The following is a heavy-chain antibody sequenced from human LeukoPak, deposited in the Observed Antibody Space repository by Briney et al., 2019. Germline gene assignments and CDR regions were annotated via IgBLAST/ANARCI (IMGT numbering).Heavy chain of an antibody. J-gene: IGHJ5*02. D-gene: IGHD6-13*01. CDR3: ASSPAYSSSWYAIDT. CDR1: GVIFRNYV. Sequence: GGSLRLSCAASGVIFRNYVMHWVRQAAGKGLEWVSGIGTAGDTYYPGSVKGRFTISRESATNSLYLHMNSLSAGDTDMYYCASSPAYSSSWYAIDTWGQGTLVTVSS. CDR2: IGTAGDT. V-gene: IGHV3-13*01.